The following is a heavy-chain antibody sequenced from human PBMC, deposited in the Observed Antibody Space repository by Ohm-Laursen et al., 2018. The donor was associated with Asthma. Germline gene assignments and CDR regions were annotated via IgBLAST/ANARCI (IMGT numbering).Heavy chain of an antibody. D-gene: IGHD6-13*01. Sequence: GESLKISCKGSEYSFTSYWIGWVRQMPGKGLEWMGIIYPGDSDTRYSPSFQGQVTISADKSISTAYLQWSSLKASDTAMYYCARHPRGGSSSEDGMDVWGQGTTVTISS. CDR2: IYPGDSDT. CDR3: ARHPRGGSSSEDGMDV. V-gene: IGHV5-51*01. CDR1: EYSFTSYW. J-gene: IGHJ6*02.